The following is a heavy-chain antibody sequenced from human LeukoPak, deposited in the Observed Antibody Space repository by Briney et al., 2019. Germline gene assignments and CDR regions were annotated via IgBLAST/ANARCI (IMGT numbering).Heavy chain of an antibody. V-gene: IGHV3-21*01. CDR3: ARDPYNGNYGDSYYYFMDA. CDR2: ITSSSMYI. Sequence: GGSLRLSCAASGFTFSNYNMNWVRQTPGKGLEWVSSITSSSMYIYCADSVKGRFTISRDNAKNSLSLQMNSLRAEDTAAYYCARDPYNGNYGDSYYYFMDAWGKGTTVTISS. D-gene: IGHD1-26*01. CDR1: GFTFSNYN. J-gene: IGHJ6*03.